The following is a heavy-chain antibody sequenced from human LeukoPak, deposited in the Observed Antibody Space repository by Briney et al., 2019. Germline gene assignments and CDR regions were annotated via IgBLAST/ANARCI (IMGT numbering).Heavy chain of an antibody. CDR3: ARYVVYGSGKYYFDY. D-gene: IGHD3-10*01. CDR2: IYYRRRN. Sequence: SETLSLTCTVSGDSISRSNYYWGWIRQPPGKGLEWIGSIYYRRRNDYNPSLKSRVTISVDTSENQFSLKLSSVTAADTAVYCCARYVVYGSGKYYFDYWGQGTLVTVSS. J-gene: IGHJ4*02. CDR1: GDSISRSNYY. V-gene: IGHV4-39*01.